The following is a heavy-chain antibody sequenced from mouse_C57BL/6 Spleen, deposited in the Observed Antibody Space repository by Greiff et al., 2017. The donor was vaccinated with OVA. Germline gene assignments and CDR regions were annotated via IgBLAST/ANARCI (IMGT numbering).Heavy chain of an antibody. V-gene: IGHV3-6*01. CDR2: ISYDGSN. CDR3: ASLIGYFDY. D-gene: IGHD3-1*01. CDR1: GYSITSGYY. Sequence: VQLKQSGPGLVKPSQSLSLTCSVTGYSITSGYYWNWIRQFPGNKLEWMGYISYDGSNNYNPSLKNRISITRDTSKNQFFLKLNSVTTEDTATYYCASLIGYFDYWGQGTTLTVSS. J-gene: IGHJ2*01.